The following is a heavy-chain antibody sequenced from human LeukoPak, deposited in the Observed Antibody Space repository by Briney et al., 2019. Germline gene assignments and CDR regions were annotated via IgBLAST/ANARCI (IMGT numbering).Heavy chain of an antibody. D-gene: IGHD2-2*01. CDR2: IYYSGST. CDR1: GGSINSHY. V-gene: IGHV4-59*11. J-gene: IGHJ4*02. Sequence: SETLSLTCTVSGGSINSHYWSWIRQPPGKGLEWIAYIYYSGSTNYNPSLKSRVTISVDTSKSQFSLKLTSVTAVDTAVYYCARSPCSTTSCYLPFDYWGQGTLVTVSS. CDR3: ARSPCSTTSCYLPFDY.